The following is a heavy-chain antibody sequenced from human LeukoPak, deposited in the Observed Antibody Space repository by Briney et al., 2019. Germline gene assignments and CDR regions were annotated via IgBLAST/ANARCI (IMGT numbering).Heavy chain of an antibody. J-gene: IGHJ3*02. CDR2: ISSSSSTI. V-gene: IGHV3-48*01. CDR3: ARDKRRLTHDCSSTSCYRGAFDI. Sequence: GGSLRLSCAASGFTFSSYSMNWVRQAPGKGLEWVSYISSSSSTIYYADSVKGRFTISRDNAKNSLYLQMNSLRAEDTAVYYCARDKRRLTHDCSSTSCYRGAFDIWGQGTMVTVSS. CDR1: GFTFSSYS. D-gene: IGHD2-2*02.